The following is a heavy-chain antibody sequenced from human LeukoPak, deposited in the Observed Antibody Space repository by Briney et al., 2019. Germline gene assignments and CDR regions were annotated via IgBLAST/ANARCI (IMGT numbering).Heavy chain of an antibody. D-gene: IGHD1-26*01. V-gene: IGHV1-46*01. CDR2: INPSGGST. CDR3: ASDLGIVPAAFDI. Sequence: ASVKVSCKASGYTFTSYYMHWVRQAPVQGLEWMGIINPSGGSTSYAQKFQGRVTMTRDTSTSTVYMELSSLRSEDTAVYYCASDLGIVPAAFDIWGQGTMVTVSS. CDR1: GYTFTSYY. J-gene: IGHJ3*02.